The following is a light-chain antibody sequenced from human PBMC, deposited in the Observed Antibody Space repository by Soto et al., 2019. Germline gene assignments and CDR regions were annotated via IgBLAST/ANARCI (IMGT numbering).Light chain of an antibody. CDR2: DVS. CDR1: SNDVGGYNY. CDR3: SSYTGSSTYV. J-gene: IGLJ1*01. V-gene: IGLV2-14*03. Sequence: QSALTQPASVSGSPGQSITISCTGNSNDVGGYNYVSWYQQHPGKAPKLMIYDVSNRPSGVSNRFSGSKSANTASLTISGLQTEDESDYYCSSYTGSSTYVFGTGTKLTVL.